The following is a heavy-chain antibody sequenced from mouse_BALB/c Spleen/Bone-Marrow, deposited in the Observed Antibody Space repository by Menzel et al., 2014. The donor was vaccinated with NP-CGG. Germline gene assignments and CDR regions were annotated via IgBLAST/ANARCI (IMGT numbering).Heavy chain of an antibody. V-gene: IGHV1S130*01. CDR2: IHPNSGNT. J-gene: IGHJ3*01. CDR1: GYTFTSSW. D-gene: IGHD2-14*01. Sequence: VQLQQSGSVLVRPGASVKLSCKASGYTFTSSWMHRAKQRPGQGLEWIGEIHPNSGNTNYNEKFKGKATLTVDTSSSTAYVDLSSLTSEDSAVYYCARYDGFAYWGQGTLVTVSA. CDR3: ARYDGFAY.